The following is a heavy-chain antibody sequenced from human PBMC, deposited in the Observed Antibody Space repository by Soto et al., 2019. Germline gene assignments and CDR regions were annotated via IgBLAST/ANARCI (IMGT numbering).Heavy chain of an antibody. CDR3: ARESHDILTGPPWVWYFDL. CDR2: INDRGSI. Sequence: QVQLQQWGAGPLSPLETLSLTCGVSGGSFSGYYWAWIRQSPGKGLEWIGEINDRGSINYNPSLKSRVSISVDTSKNHYSLNLRSVPAADTAVYYCARESHDILTGPPWVWYFDLWGRGTLVTVSS. D-gene: IGHD3-9*01. CDR1: GGSFSGYY. J-gene: IGHJ2*01. V-gene: IGHV4-34*01.